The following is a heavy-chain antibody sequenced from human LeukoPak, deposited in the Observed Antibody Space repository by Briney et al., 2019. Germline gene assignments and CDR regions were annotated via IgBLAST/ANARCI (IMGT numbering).Heavy chain of an antibody. V-gene: IGHV3-21*01. Sequence: GGSLRLSCAASGFTFSSYSMNWVRQAPGKGLEWVSSISSGSSYIYYADSVKGRFTISRENARNSLYLQMDSLRAEDTAVYYCARLTGNYGDYWGQGTLVTVSS. D-gene: IGHD3-10*01. CDR3: ARLTGNYGDY. CDR2: ISSGSSYI. J-gene: IGHJ4*02. CDR1: GFTFSSYS.